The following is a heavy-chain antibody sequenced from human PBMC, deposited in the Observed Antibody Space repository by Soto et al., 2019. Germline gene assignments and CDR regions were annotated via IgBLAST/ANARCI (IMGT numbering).Heavy chain of an antibody. CDR1: GYTFASYD. CDR3: ARATSEYQLLLGPSRFDP. CDR2: MNPNSGNT. J-gene: IGHJ5*02. V-gene: IGHV1-8*01. D-gene: IGHD2-2*01. Sequence: ASVKVSCKASGYTFASYDINWVRQATGQGLEWMGWMNPNSGNTGYAQKFQGRVTMTRNTSISTAYMELSSLRSEDTAVYYCARATSEYQLLLGPSRFDPWGQGTLVTVS.